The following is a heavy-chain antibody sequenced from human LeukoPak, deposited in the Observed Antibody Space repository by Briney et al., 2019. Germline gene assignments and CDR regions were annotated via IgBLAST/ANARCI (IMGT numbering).Heavy chain of an antibody. CDR1: GFTFSSYA. V-gene: IGHV3-30-3*01. D-gene: IGHD3-10*01. CDR3: ARDHARGSGQLGAFDS. J-gene: IGHJ3*02. CDR2: ISFDGSNK. Sequence: PGGTLRLSCAASGFTFSSYAMHWVCQAPGKGLEWVAVISFDGSNKYYEDSVKGRFTISRDNSTNTLYLQMNSLRAEDTAVYYCARDHARGSGQLGAFDSGGQGTMVTVSA.